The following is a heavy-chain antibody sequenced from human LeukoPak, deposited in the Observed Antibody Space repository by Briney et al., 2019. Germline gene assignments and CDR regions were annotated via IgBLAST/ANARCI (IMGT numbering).Heavy chain of an antibody. CDR1: GGSISSYY. D-gene: IGHD5-12*01. J-gene: IGHJ4*02. Sequence: PSETLSLTCTVSGGSISSYYWSWIRQPPGKGLEWIGYIYTSGSTNYNPSLKSRVTISVDTSKNQFSLKLSSVTAADTAVYYCATGVVATDPSYYFDYWGQGTLVTVSS. V-gene: IGHV4-4*09. CDR2: IYTSGST. CDR3: ATGVVATDPSYYFDY.